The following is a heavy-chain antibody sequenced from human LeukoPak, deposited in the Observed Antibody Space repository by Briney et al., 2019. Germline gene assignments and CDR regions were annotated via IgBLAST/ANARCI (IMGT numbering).Heavy chain of an antibody. V-gene: IGHV3-7*01. Sequence: GGSLRLSCAASGFTFSSYWMSWVRQAPGKGLEWVANIKQDGSEKYYVDPVKGRFTISRDYAKNSLYLQMNSLRAEDTAVYYCARDLSSSWYGYWGQGTLVTVSS. D-gene: IGHD6-13*01. CDR2: IKQDGSEK. J-gene: IGHJ4*02. CDR3: ARDLSSSWYGY. CDR1: GFTFSSYW.